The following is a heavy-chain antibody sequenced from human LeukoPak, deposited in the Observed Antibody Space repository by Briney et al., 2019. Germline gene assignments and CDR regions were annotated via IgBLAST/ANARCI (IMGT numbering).Heavy chain of an antibody. CDR3: ARGSSVTMIASDY. J-gene: IGHJ4*02. D-gene: IGHD3-22*01. Sequence: GGSLRLSCAASGFTFREYYMSWIRQAPGKGLEWVSYISSSGSTIYYADSVKGRFTISRDNAKNSLYLQMNSLRAEDTAVYYCARGSSVTMIASDYWGQGTLVTVSS. CDR2: ISSSGSTI. V-gene: IGHV3-11*01. CDR1: GFTFREYY.